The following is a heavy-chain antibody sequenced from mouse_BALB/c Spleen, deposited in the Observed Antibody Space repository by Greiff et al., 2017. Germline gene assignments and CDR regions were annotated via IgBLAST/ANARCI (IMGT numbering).Heavy chain of an antibody. V-gene: IGHV1-54*01. J-gene: IGHJ3*01. CDR3: TRSGSY. CDR1: GYAFTNYL. Sequence: VMLVESGAELVRPGTSVKVSCKASGYAFTNYLIEWVKQRPGQGLEWIGVINPGSGGTNYNEKFKGKATLTVDTSSSTAYMQLSSLTSEDSAVYYCTRSGSYWGQGTLVTVSA. CDR2: INPGSGGT.